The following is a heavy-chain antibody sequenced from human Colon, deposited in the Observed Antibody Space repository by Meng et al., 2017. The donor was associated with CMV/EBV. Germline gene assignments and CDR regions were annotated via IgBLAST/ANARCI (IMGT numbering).Heavy chain of an antibody. Sequence: GFTFDNAAITWVRQAPGKGLEWVSSISASGANTYYADSVKGRFTISRDNSKKTVFLQMDGLRGEDTAVYYCARPPSDRSGYYYLLQYWGQGTLVTVSS. D-gene: IGHD3-22*01. CDR2: ISASGANT. V-gene: IGHV3-23*01. CDR1: GFTFDNAA. CDR3: ARPPSDRSGYYYLLQY. J-gene: IGHJ4*02.